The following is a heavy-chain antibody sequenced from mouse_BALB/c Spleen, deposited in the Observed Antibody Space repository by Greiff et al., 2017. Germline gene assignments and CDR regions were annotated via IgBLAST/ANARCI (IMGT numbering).Heavy chain of an antibody. CDR2: IDPSDSET. D-gene: IGHD2-2*01. CDR3: ARGYYGYHYFDY. CDR1: GYTFTSYW. V-gene: IGHV1-69*02. Sequence: QVQLQQPGAELVKPGAPVKLSCKASGYTFTSYWMNWVKQRPGRGLEWIGRIDPSDSETHYNQKFKDKATLTVDKSSSTAYLQLSSLTSEDTAVYYCARGYYGYHYFDYWGQGTTLTVSS. J-gene: IGHJ2*01.